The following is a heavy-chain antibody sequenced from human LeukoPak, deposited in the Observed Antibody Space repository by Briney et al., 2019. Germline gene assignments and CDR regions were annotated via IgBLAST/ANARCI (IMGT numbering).Heavy chain of an antibody. CDR1: GLTFGADT. Sequence: GGSMRLSCAASGLTFGADTINWVRQAPGKGLEWVSCIFSRSESILYADSVKGRFTISRDNAKNSLYLQMDSLRVEDTAVYYCARDFFHSSDSRPFDYWGQGTLVTVSS. CDR2: IFSRSESI. D-gene: IGHD3-22*01. CDR3: ARDFFHSSDSRPFDY. V-gene: IGHV3-21*01. J-gene: IGHJ4*02.